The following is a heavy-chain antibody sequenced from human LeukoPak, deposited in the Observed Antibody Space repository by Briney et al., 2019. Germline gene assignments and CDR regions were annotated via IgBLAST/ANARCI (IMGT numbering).Heavy chain of an antibody. CDR3: ARDRGHDSSGDDAFDI. V-gene: IGHV4-4*02. D-gene: IGHD3-22*01. CDR1: GGSLSSSNW. CDR2: IYHSGST. Sequence: SGTLSLTCAVSGGSLSSSNWWSWVRQPPGKGLEWIGEIYHSGSTNYNPSLKSRVTISVDKSKNQFSLKLSSVTAADTAVYYCARDRGHDSSGDDAFDIWGQGTMVTVSS. J-gene: IGHJ3*02.